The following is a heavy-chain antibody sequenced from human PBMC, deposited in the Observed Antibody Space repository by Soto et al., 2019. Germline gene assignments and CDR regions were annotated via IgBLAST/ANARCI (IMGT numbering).Heavy chain of an antibody. CDR2: IYYTGST. Sequence: PSETLSLTCTVSGGSISSYYWSWIRQPPGKGLEWIGYIYYTGSTNYNPSLKSRVTISVDTSKNQFSLKLSSLTAADTAVYYCARVVITMIREVIHSSWFDPWGQGTLVTVSS. CDR1: GGSISSYY. D-gene: IGHD3-10*01. J-gene: IGHJ5*02. CDR3: ARVVITMIREVIHSSWFDP. V-gene: IGHV4-59*01.